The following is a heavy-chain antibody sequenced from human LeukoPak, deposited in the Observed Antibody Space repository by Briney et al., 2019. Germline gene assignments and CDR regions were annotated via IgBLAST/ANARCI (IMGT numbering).Heavy chain of an antibody. J-gene: IGHJ1*01. D-gene: IGHD6-19*01. CDR2: SIHIFGTA. CDR3: FNALQTMAMAGGLVEFFRN. CDR1: GGTFSSYA. Sequence: SVKVSCQASGGTFSSYAIRWVRQAPAQELDWMGGSIHIFGTAHLAHKLQGRVTHTTDESKKTAYMEVGNLSSEDPAVQLRFNALQTMAMAGGLVEFFRNWGQVALVTVS. V-gene: IGHV1-69*05.